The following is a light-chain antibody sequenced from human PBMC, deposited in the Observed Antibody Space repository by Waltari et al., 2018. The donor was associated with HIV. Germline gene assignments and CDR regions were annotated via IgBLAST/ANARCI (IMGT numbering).Light chain of an antibody. J-gene: IGLJ2*01. V-gene: IGLV1-44*01. CDR3: AVWDDSLNGWV. CDR2: SNN. Sequence: QSVLTQPPSTSGTPGQRVTISFSGSSSTIGSNTVNWYQQLPGTAPNLLIYSNNQRPSGVPDRFSGSKSGTSASLAISGLQSEDEADYYCAVWDDSLNGWVFGGGTKLTVL. CDR1: SSTIGSNT.